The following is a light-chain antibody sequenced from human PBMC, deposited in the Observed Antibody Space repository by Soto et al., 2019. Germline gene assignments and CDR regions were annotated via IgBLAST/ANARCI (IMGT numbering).Light chain of an antibody. CDR1: SSDVGGYNY. V-gene: IGLV2-14*01. Sequence: QSVLTQPASVSGSPGQSITISCTGTSSDVGGYNYVSWYQQHPGKAPKLVIYEVTNRPSGVSNRFSGSKSGNTASLTISGLQAEDEADYYCQSYDSGLSGSVFGGGTKLTVL. J-gene: IGLJ3*02. CDR3: QSYDSGLSGSV. CDR2: EVT.